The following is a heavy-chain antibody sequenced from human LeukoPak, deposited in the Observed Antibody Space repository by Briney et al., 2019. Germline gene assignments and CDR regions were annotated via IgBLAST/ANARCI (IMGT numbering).Heavy chain of an antibody. V-gene: IGHV4-34*01. CDR2: INLSGST. D-gene: IGHD2-2*01. Sequence: SETLSLTFAVYGGSFSGYYWSWIRQPPGKGLAWIGEINLSGSTTYNPSPKSRVTRAVDTSKNQFSLKLSSVTAAETAVYYCARVVPATKWSNWFDPWGQGTLVTVSS. CDR1: GGSFSGYY. J-gene: IGHJ5*02. CDR3: ARVVPATKWSNWFDP.